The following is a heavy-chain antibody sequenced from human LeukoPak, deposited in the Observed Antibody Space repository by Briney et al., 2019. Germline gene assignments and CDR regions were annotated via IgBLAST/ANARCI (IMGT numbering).Heavy chain of an antibody. D-gene: IGHD5-18*01. V-gene: IGHV3-53*01. CDR1: GLTVSTNS. CDR2: VSSEGNT. J-gene: IGHJ4*02. CDR3: ARKVGYGYALDY. Sequence: PGGSLRLSCAASGLTVSTNSMTWVRQAPGMGLVWVSVVSSEGNTFYADSVKGRFTTSTDNSKNTLYLQMNSLRAEDTAVYYCARKVGYGYALDYWGQGTLVTVSS.